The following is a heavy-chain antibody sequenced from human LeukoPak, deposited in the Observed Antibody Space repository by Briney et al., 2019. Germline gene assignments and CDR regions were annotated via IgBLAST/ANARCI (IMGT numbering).Heavy chain of an antibody. CDR1: GGSISGYY. CDR2: IFNSGNT. V-gene: IGHV4-59*08. J-gene: IGHJ4*02. Sequence: PSETLSLTCNVSGGSISGYYWSWIRQPPGKRLEWIGHIFNSGNTNYNPSLKSRVTISVDTSKNQFSLKLTSVTAADTAVYYCARVVVAATVHYSDYWGQGTLVTVSS. CDR3: ARVVVAATVHYSDY. D-gene: IGHD2-15*01.